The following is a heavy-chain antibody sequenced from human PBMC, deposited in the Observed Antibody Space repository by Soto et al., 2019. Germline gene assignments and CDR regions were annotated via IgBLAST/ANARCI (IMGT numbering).Heavy chain of an antibody. D-gene: IGHD3-10*01. Sequence: QVQLVQSGAEMKKPGSSVKVSCQSSGGTFNTYAMNWVRQAPGQGPERMGDISPMFGAANYAPKFQGRVTITADESTGTSYMQLRSLTSEDTALYFCAREVQVHTPAFVYWGQGTLVTVSS. J-gene: IGHJ4*02. CDR2: ISPMFGAA. CDR1: GGTFNTYA. V-gene: IGHV1-69*19. CDR3: AREVQVHTPAFVY.